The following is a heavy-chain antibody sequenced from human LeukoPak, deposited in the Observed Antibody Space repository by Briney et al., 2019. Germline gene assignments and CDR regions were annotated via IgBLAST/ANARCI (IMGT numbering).Heavy chain of an antibody. CDR1: GFTFSSYW. CDR3: ARAVYYDFWSGYAYYFDY. V-gene: IGHV3-7*01. Sequence: GGSLRLSCAASGFTFSSYWMSWVRQAPGKGLEWVANIQQDGSEKYYVDSVKGRFTISRDNAKNSLYLQMNSLRAEDTAVYYCARAVYYDFWSGYAYYFDYWGQGTLVTVSS. CDR2: IQQDGSEK. J-gene: IGHJ4*02. D-gene: IGHD3-3*01.